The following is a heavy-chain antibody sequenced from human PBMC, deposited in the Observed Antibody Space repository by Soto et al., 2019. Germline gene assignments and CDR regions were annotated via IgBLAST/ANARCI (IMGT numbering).Heavy chain of an antibody. CDR2: SIPVFGTA. Sequence: QVQLVQSGAEVKKPGSSVKLSCKTSGGTFRNYAINWVRQAPGQGLEWMGGSIPVFGTANYAQTFQGRFTITADESTSTAYMELSSLRAEYTAVYFGAKAVPTLQLVRGAFDHWGQGTMVTVAS. D-gene: IGHD3-10*01. J-gene: IGHJ4*02. CDR3: AKAVPTLQLVRGAFDH. V-gene: IGHV1-69*01. CDR1: GGTFRNYA.